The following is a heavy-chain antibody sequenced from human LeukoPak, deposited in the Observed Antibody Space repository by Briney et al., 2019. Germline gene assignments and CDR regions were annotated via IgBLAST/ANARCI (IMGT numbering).Heavy chain of an antibody. CDR3: AIDADYGDYAWFVP. CDR2: IIPIFGTA. J-gene: IGHJ5*02. V-gene: IGHV1-69*13. Sequence: ASVKVSCKDSGGTFSSYAIRWVRQAPGQGLEWMGGIIPIFGTANYAQKFQGRVTITADESTSTAYMELSSLRSEDTAVYYCAIDADYGDYAWFVPLGQGTLVTVSS. CDR1: GGTFSSYA. D-gene: IGHD4-17*01.